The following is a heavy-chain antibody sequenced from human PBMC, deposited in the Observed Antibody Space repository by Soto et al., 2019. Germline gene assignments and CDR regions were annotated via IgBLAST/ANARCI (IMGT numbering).Heavy chain of an antibody. CDR2: ISSSDGSA. V-gene: IGHV3-23*01. Sequence: GGSLRLSCAASGFTFSDYYMSWIRQAPGKGLEWVSVISSSDGSAYYADSVKGRFTISRDNSKNTLYLQMNSLRAEDTAIYYCAKFCSSTTCQIDSWGQGTPVTVSS. CDR1: GFTFSDYY. D-gene: IGHD2-2*01. CDR3: AKFCSSTTCQIDS. J-gene: IGHJ4*02.